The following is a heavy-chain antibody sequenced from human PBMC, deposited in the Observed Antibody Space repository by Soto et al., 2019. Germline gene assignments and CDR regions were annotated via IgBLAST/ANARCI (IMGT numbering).Heavy chain of an antibody. CDR1: GGSIGSDY. V-gene: IGHV4-59*01. J-gene: IGHJ6*01. CDR3: SREDFYNGLDV. Sequence: SVTLSLTCIVSGGSIGSDYWTWIRQPPVKGLEWIGYIRYSGTTDYSPSLESRVTISVDTSNSQFSLKLSSVTAADTAVYYCSREDFYNGLDVWGQGTTVTVSS. CDR2: IRYSGTT.